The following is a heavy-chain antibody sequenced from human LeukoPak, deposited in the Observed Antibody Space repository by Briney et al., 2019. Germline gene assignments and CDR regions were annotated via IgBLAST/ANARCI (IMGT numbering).Heavy chain of an antibody. CDR1: GFTFGHDA. Sequence: GGSLRLSCVASGFTFGHDAMAWVRQAPGKGLEWVSSISSGSTYMYYADSVKGRFTISRDNAQNSMYQQMNSLRAEDTAVYYCGRVGGGSKAAKGDAFDIWGQGTMVTVSS. CDR2: ISSGSTYM. CDR3: GRVGGGSKAAKGDAFDI. J-gene: IGHJ3*02. D-gene: IGHD6-6*01. V-gene: IGHV3-21*01.